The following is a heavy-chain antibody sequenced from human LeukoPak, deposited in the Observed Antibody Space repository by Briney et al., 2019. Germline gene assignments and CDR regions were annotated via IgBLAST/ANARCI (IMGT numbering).Heavy chain of an antibody. Sequence: PGGSLRLSCAASGFTFSSHWMHWVRQAPGKGLVWVSRINSDGSRTSYADSVKGRFTVSRDNAKNTLYLQMNSLRAEDTAVYYCARVSTVVTPLGYYYYMDVWGKGTTVAVSS. CDR2: INSDGSRT. CDR3: ARVSTVVTPLGYYYYMDV. V-gene: IGHV3-74*01. J-gene: IGHJ6*03. CDR1: GFTFSSHW. D-gene: IGHD4-23*01.